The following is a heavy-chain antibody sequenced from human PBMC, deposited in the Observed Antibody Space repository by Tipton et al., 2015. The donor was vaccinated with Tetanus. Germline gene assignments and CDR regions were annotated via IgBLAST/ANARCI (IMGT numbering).Heavy chain of an antibody. CDR2: IYYSGIT. CDR1: GGSISSSSYY. Sequence: TLSLTCTVSGGSISSSSYYWGWVRQPPGKGLEWIGKIYYSGITYYNPSLKSRLTISEDSSKNQFFLRINSVTAADTAVYYCARQTLSLDRLFKPPDVLDLWGQGTMVTVSS. J-gene: IGHJ3*01. CDR3: ARQTLSLDRLFKPPDVLDL. D-gene: IGHD1-1*01. V-gene: IGHV4-39*01.